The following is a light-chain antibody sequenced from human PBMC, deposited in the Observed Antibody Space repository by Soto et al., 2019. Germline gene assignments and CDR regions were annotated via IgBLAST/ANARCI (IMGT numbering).Light chain of an antibody. Sequence: QSALTQPASASGSPGQSVTISCTGTSSDVGGYNYVSWYQQYPGKAPKLMIYDVSNRPSGVSNRFSGSKSGNTASLTVSGLQAEDEADYYCSSYAGSSTLVFGGGTKLTVL. CDR2: DVS. CDR1: SSDVGGYNY. CDR3: SSYAGSSTLV. V-gene: IGLV2-14*01. J-gene: IGLJ3*02.